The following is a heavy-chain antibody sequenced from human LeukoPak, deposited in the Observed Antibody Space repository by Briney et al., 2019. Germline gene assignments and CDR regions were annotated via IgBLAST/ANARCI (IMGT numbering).Heavy chain of an antibody. D-gene: IGHD2-2*01. J-gene: IGHJ1*01. CDR2: IHYDGSNK. V-gene: IGHV3-30*02. CDR1: GFTFSSYD. Sequence: GGSLRLSCAASGFTFSSYDMHWVRQTPGKGLEWLAFIHYDGSNKGYADSVKGRFTIARDKFKNTLYLQMNSLRAEDTAVYYCAKTVYCSSTRCYEGAEYFQHWGQGSLVTVSS. CDR3: AKTVYCSSTRCYEGAEYFQH.